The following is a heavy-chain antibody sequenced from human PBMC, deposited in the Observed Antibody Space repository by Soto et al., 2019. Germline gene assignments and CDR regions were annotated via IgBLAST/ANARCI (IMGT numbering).Heavy chain of an antibody. J-gene: IGHJ6*02. V-gene: IGHV4-59*08. CDR1: GDSISGDY. D-gene: IGHD3-10*01. CDR2: ISYSGTT. Sequence: SETLCLTCSDSGDSISGDYWNWIRTPPGKGLDWIAYISYSGTTHYSPSLKGRVTISVDTSKNQFSLKLSSVTAADTAVYYCARQGWFGELESLYYYYYGMDVWRQGTTVTVSS. CDR3: ARQGWFGELESLYYYYYGMDV.